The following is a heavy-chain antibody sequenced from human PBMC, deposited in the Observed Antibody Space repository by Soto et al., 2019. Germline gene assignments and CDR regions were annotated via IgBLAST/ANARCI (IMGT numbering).Heavy chain of an antibody. CDR3: AREYCISTSCYGSDF. CDR2: ISTHNGDT. D-gene: IGHD2-2*01. V-gene: IGHV1-18*01. J-gene: IGHJ4*02. CDR1: GYTFTDYG. Sequence: GASVKVSCKASGYTFTDYGISWVRQAPGQGLEWMGWISTHNGDTKYARNLQGRLIMTTDTSTTTAYMELTSLRSDDTAVCYCAREYCISTSCYGSDFWGRGTLVTVSS.